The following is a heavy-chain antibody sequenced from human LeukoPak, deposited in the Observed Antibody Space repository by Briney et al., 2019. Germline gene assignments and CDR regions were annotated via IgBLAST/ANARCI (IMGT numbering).Heavy chain of an antibody. CDR2: ISYDGSNK. CDR3: AKEGAVAHSTPLDY. Sequence: GRSLRLSRAASGFTLSSYVMHWVRQAPGKGLEWVGVISYDGSNKYYADSVKGRFTISRDNSKNTLYLQMNSLRAEDTAVYYCAKEGAVAHSTPLDYWGQGTLVTVSS. J-gene: IGHJ4*02. D-gene: IGHD6-19*01. CDR1: GFTLSSYV. V-gene: IGHV3-30*18.